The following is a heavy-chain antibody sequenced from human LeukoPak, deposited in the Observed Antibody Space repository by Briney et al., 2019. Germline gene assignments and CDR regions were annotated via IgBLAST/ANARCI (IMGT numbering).Heavy chain of an antibody. Sequence: GGSLRLSCAASGFTFSTSAMTWVRQAPGKGLEWVSGISASGGSTYYADSVKGRFTISRDNSKNTLYLQVNSLRAEDTAIYYCTEDPCGGSSCYDYAAAPCRQGTLVTVS. V-gene: IGHV3-23*01. CDR3: TEDPCGGSSCYDYAAAP. D-gene: IGHD2-15*01. CDR1: GFTFSTSA. J-gene: IGHJ5*02. CDR2: ISASGGST.